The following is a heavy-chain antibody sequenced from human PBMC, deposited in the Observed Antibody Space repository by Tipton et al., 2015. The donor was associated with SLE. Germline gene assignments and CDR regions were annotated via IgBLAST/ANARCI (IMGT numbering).Heavy chain of an antibody. CDR2: IYTNENT. D-gene: IGHD4-11*01. Sequence: TLSLTCTVSGGSLSNYSWSWIRQPAGKGLEWIGRIYTNENTNYNPSLKSRVTMSVDTSKNHFSLKLISVTAADTAVYYCAREFLNPVTTVHYYFDLWGRGTLVTVSS. CDR1: GGSLSNYS. V-gene: IGHV4-4*07. J-gene: IGHJ2*01. CDR3: AREFLNPVTTVHYYFDL.